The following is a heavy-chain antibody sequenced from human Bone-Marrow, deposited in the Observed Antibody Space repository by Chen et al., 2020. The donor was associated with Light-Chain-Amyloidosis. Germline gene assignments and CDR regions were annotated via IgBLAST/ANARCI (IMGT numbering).Heavy chain of an antibody. CDR1: GGSISSTRYS. CDR2: IYHTGNT. CDR3: ARLAVVEGATAINAFDI. J-gene: IGHJ3*02. D-gene: IGHD2-15*01. V-gene: IGHV4-39*01. Sequence: QLQLQESGPGLVKPSETVSLTCSVSGGSISSTRYSWGWIRQPPGKGLEWVGNIYHTGNTYHNPSLKSRVTMSVDTSKVQFSLLVNSVTAADTAIYSCARLAVVEGATAINAFDIWGQGTMVIVSS.